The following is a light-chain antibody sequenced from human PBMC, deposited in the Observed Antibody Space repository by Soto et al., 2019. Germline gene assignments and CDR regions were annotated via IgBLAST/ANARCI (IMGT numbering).Light chain of an antibody. CDR1: QSVSGSY. CDR3: QQYGSSPPYT. CDR2: GSS. Sequence: EIVLTQSPGTLYLSPGERATLSCRASQSVSGSYLAWYQQKPGQSHRLLIYGSSDRATGIPDRLSGIGSGTDFTLTILRVEPEDCAVYYCQQYGSSPPYTFGQRTKLEIK. V-gene: IGKV3-20*01. J-gene: IGKJ2*01.